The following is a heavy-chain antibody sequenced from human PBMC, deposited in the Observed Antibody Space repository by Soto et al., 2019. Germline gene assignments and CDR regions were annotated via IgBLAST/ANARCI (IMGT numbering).Heavy chain of an antibody. V-gene: IGHV1-8*01. CDR2: MNPNTGNT. D-gene: IGHD3-3*01. CDR1: GYTFTIYD. J-gene: IGHJ4*02. Sequence: QVQLVQSGAEVKKPGASVKVSCKTSGYTFTIYDINWVRQATGQGLEWMGWMNPNTGNTGYAQRLQGRVTMTRNTSISTAYMELSSLRSEDTAVYYCTRSSRSWSGYLWGGWGQGTLVTVSS. CDR3: TRSSRSWSGYLWGG.